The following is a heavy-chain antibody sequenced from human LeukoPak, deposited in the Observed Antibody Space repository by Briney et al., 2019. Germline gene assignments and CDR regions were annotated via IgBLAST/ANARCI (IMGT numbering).Heavy chain of an antibody. CDR3: ARGTWATLYYYYMDV. CDR1: GFIFSSYW. D-gene: IGHD5-24*01. CDR2: IKQDGSEK. V-gene: IGHV3-7*01. J-gene: IGHJ6*03. Sequence: GGSLRLSCAASGFIFSSYWMSWVRQAPGKGLEWVANIKQDGSEKYYVDSVKGRFTISRDNAKNTLYLQMNSLRAEDTAVYYCARGTWATLYYYYMDVWGKGTTVTVSS.